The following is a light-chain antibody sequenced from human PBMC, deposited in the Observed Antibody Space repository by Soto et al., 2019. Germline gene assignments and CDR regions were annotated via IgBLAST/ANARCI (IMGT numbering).Light chain of an antibody. J-gene: IGKJ4*01. Sequence: DIQMTQSPSTLSASVGDRVTITCRASQSLRGWLAWYQQKPGKAPKLLIYEASSLESGVPSRFSGSGSGTEFTLSISSLQHDDVATYYCQQYNSFSLSFGGGTKVAIK. V-gene: IGKV1-5*03. CDR2: EAS. CDR3: QQYNSFSLS. CDR1: QSLRGW.